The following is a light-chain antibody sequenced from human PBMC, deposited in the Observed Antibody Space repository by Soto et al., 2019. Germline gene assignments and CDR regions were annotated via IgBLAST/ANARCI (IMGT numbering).Light chain of an antibody. CDR2: AAS. J-gene: IGKJ4*01. CDR1: QTISSY. Sequence: DIQMTQSPSSLSASVGDRVNITCRASQTISSYLNWYQQKPGKAPRLLIYAASRLQSGVPSRFSGIGSGTDFTLTISSLQPEDFATYFCQQAIHFPLAFGGGTKVEI. V-gene: IGKV1-39*01. CDR3: QQAIHFPLA.